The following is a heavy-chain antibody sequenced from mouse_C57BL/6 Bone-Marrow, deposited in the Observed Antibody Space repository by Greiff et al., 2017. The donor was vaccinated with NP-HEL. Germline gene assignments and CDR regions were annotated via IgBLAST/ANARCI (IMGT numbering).Heavy chain of an antibody. CDR3: ARPGGLLLRSEAWFAY. CDR1: GFTFSSYT. J-gene: IGHJ3*01. Sequence: EVKLVESGGGLVKPGGSLKLSCAASGFTFSSYTMSWVRQTPEKRLEWVATISGGGGNNSYPDSVKGRFPISSDNAKNTLYLQMSSLRSEDTALYYCARPGGLLLRSEAWFAYWGQGTLVTVSA. D-gene: IGHD1-1*01. V-gene: IGHV5-9*01. CDR2: ISGGGGNN.